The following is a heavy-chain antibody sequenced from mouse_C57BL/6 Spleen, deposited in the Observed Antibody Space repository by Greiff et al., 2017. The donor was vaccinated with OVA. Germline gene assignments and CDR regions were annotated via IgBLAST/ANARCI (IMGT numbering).Heavy chain of an antibody. CDR1: GFTFSNYW. Sequence: EVKLMESGGGLVQPGGSMKLSCVASGFTFSNYWMNWVRQSPEKGLEWVAQIRLKSDNYATHYAESVKGRFTISRDDSKSSGYLQMNNLRAEDTGIYYCTGGYYGSSLAWFAYWGQGTLVTVSA. V-gene: IGHV6-3*01. CDR2: IRLKSDNYAT. D-gene: IGHD1-1*01. CDR3: TGGYYGSSLAWFAY. J-gene: IGHJ3*01.